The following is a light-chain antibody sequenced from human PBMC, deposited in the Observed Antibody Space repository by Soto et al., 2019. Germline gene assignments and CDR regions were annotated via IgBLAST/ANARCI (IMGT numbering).Light chain of an antibody. J-gene: IGLJ3*02. CDR2: DVS. Sequence: QSALTQPRSVSGSPGQSVSISCSGTSSDIGGYKYVYWYQQHPGKAHKLMIFDVSERPSGVPDRFSGSKSGNTASLTISGLRAEDEADSSCCAYVGGWVFGGGTKLTVL. CDR3: CAYVGGWV. CDR1: SSDIGGYKY. V-gene: IGLV2-11*01.